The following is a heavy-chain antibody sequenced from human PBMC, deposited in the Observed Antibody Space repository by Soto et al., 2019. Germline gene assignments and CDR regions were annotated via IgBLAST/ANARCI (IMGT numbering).Heavy chain of an antibody. CDR1: GYTFTSYG. J-gene: IGHJ4*02. CDR2: ISSCNVNR. CDR3: ARDSSGWPLY. Sequence: AAGNVSCKASGYTFTSYGISWVRQAPGQWLEWMLWISSCNVNRNXAQKLQRIAXMTTYTSTITSXIYLRXVRSDDTAVYYCARDSSGWPLYWCQGTLVTDSS. V-gene: IGHV1-18*01. D-gene: IGHD6-19*01.